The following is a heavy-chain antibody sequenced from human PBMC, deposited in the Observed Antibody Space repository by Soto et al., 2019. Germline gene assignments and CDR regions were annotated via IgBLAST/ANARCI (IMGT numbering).Heavy chain of an antibody. V-gene: IGHV3-9*01. Sequence: GGSLRLSCAASGFTFDDYAMHWVRQAPGKGLEWVSGISWNSGSIGYADSVKGRFTISRDNAKNSLYLQMNSLRAEDTALYYCAKDITGVLRSGISHAFDIWGQGTMVTVSS. CDR1: GFTFDDYA. CDR3: AKDITGVLRSGISHAFDI. D-gene: IGHD3-3*01. J-gene: IGHJ3*02. CDR2: ISWNSGSI.